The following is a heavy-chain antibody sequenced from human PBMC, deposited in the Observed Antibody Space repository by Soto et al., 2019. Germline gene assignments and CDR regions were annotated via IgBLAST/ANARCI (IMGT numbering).Heavy chain of an antibody. V-gene: IGHV3-23*01. CDR3: AKDNWGSGWNHDAFDI. CDR1: GFTFSSYA. D-gene: IGHD6-19*01. CDR2: ISGSGGST. J-gene: IGHJ3*02. Sequence: GGSLRLSCAASGFTFSSYAMSWVRQAPGKGLEWVSAISGSGGSTYYADSVKGRFTISRDNSKNTLYLQMNSLRAEDTAVYYCAKDNWGSGWNHDAFDIWGQGTMVTVSS.